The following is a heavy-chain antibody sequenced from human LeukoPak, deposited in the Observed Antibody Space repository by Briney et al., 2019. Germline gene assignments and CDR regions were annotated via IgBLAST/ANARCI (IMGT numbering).Heavy chain of an antibody. V-gene: IGHV3-33*01. D-gene: IGHD6-13*01. J-gene: IGHJ6*02. CDR3: ARDGSSWPTGDYYYGMDV. Sequence: GGSLRLSCAASGFTFSSYGMHWVRQAPGKGLEWVAVIWYDGSNKYYADSVKGRFTISRDNPKNTLYLQMNSLRAEDTAVYYCARDGSSWPTGDYYYGMDVWGQGTTVTVSS. CDR1: GFTFSSYG. CDR2: IWYDGSNK.